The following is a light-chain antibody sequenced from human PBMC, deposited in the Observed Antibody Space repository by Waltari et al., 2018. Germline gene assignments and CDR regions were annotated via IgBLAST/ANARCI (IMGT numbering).Light chain of an antibody. V-gene: IGLV2-8*01. CDR1: SSDVGNYDY. CDR3: SSYAGSNNLGV. Sequence: QSALTQPPSASGSPGQSVTISCTGTSSDVGNYDYVSWYQQHPGKAPKLMIYEVSKRPLGVPDLFSGSKSGNTASLTVSGLQAEDEADYYCSSYAGSNNLGVFGTGTKVTVL. J-gene: IGLJ1*01. CDR2: EVS.